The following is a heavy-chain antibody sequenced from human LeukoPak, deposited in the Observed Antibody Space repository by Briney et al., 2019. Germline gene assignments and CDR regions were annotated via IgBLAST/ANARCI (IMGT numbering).Heavy chain of an antibody. Sequence: SETLSLTCAVSGYSISSGYYWGWIRQPPGKGLEWIGSIYHSGSTYYNPSLKSRVTISADTSKNQFSLKLSSVTAADTAVYYCANYVEMATIYYWGQGTLVTVSS. V-gene: IGHV4-38-2*01. J-gene: IGHJ4*02. CDR3: ANYVEMATIYY. CDR2: IYHSGST. D-gene: IGHD5-24*01. CDR1: GYSISSGYY.